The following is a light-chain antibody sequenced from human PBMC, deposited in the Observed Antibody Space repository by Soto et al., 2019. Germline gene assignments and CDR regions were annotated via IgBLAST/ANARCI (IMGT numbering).Light chain of an antibody. CDR2: EGN. J-gene: IGLJ1*01. CDR1: SSHIGSSNL. Sequence: QSALTQPASVSGSPGHSITISCTASSSHIGSSNLVSWYQHHSGKAPKLIIYEGNKRPSGVSNRFSGSKSGKTASLTISGLQAEDEGTYYCCSYAGSSPLYVFGTGTKVTVL. V-gene: IGLV2-23*01. CDR3: CSYAGSSPLYV.